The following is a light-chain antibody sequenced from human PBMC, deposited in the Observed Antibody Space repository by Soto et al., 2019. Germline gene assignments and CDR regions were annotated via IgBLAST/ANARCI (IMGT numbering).Light chain of an antibody. V-gene: IGKV3-20*01. CDR3: QQFATSLIT. CDR1: QSVSRGY. CDR2: GTS. J-gene: IGKJ5*01. Sequence: EIVLTQSPGTLSLSPGEGATLSCRASQSVSRGYLAWYLQKLGQPPRLLIYGTSNRATGIPDRFSGSGSGTDFTLTISRLEPEDFAVYYCQQFATSLITFGQGTRLEI.